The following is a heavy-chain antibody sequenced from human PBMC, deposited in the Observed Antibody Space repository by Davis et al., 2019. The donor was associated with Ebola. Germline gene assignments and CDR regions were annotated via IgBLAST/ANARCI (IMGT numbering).Heavy chain of an antibody. Sequence: GGSLRLSFPAPGFTFSSYAMPWVRQAQGKGLEGVPVLSYDGSNKYYADPVKGRFTISRDNSKNTLYLQMNSLRAEDTAVYYCARVDENGDTDYWGQGTLVTVSS. V-gene: IGHV3-30*03. CDR1: GFTFSSYA. J-gene: IGHJ4*02. D-gene: IGHD4-17*01. CDR2: LSYDGSNK. CDR3: ARVDENGDTDY.